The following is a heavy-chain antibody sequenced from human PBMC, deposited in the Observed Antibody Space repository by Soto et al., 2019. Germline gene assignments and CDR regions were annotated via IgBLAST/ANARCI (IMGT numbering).Heavy chain of an antibody. CDR1: GFTFSSYE. V-gene: IGHV3-48*03. CDR2: ISSSGETV. CDR3: AREGFYAMDV. J-gene: IGHJ6*02. D-gene: IGHD2-2*01. Sequence: EVQLLESGGGVVQPGGSLRLSCEVSGFTFSSYEMYWVRQAPGKGLEWVAYISSSGETVYYAGSVQGRFTISRDNAKNSLYRQMSSLGAEDTAVYYCAREGFYAMDVWGQGTTVTVSS.